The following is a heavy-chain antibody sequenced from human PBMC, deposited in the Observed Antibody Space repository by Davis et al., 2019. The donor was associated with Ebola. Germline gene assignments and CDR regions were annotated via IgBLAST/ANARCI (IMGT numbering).Heavy chain of an antibody. Sequence: MPSETLSLTCAVSGGSTSSGRYSWSWIRQPPGKGLEWIGYIYHSGSTYYNPSLKGRVTISVDRSKNQFSLKLSSVTAADTAVYYCASAYGDSDAFDIWGQGTMVTVSS. CDR2: IYHSGST. V-gene: IGHV4-30-2*01. D-gene: IGHD4-17*01. J-gene: IGHJ3*02. CDR1: GGSTSSGRYS. CDR3: ASAYGDSDAFDI.